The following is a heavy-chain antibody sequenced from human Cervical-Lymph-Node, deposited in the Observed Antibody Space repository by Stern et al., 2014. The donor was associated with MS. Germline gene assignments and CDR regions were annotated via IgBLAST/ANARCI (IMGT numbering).Heavy chain of an antibody. CDR3: ARDNFEYSTESFDY. D-gene: IGHD6-6*01. V-gene: IGHV3-21*01. J-gene: IGHJ4*02. Sequence: EVQLEESGGGLVKPGGSLRLSCAASGFTFSSYSMNWVRQAPGKGLEWVSSISSSSSYIYYADSVKGRFNISRDNAKNSLYLQMNSLRAEDTAVYYCARDNFEYSTESFDYWGQGTLVTVSS. CDR1: GFTFSSYS. CDR2: ISSSSSYI.